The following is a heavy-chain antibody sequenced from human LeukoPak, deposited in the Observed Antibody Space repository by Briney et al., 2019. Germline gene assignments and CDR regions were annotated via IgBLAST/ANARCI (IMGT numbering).Heavy chain of an antibody. CDR1: GGSISSHY. V-gene: IGHV4-59*11. CDR3: AGDHLALNALDI. Sequence: SETLSLTCTVSGGSISSHYWSWIRQPPGKGLEWNGYISYIGSTNYSPSLKSRVTISVDSSKNQFSLRLSSVTAADTAVYYCAGDHLALNALDIWGQGTMVTVSS. J-gene: IGHJ3*02. CDR2: ISYIGST.